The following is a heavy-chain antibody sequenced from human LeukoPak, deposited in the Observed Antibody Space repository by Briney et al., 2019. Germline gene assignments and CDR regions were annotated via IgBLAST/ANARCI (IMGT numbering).Heavy chain of an antibody. Sequence: SVKVSCKASGYTFTGYYMHWVRQAPGQGLEWMGGIIPIFGTANYAQKFQGRVTITADESTSTAYMELSSLRSEDTAVYYCARDSRGYCSSTSCYNYWGQGTLVTVSS. D-gene: IGHD2-2*02. CDR2: IIPIFGTA. V-gene: IGHV1-69*13. J-gene: IGHJ4*02. CDR1: GYTFTGYY. CDR3: ARDSRGYCSSTSCYNY.